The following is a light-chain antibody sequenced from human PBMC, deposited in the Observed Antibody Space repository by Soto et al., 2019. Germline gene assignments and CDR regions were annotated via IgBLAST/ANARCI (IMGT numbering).Light chain of an antibody. CDR3: QQYGRSQGVT. Sequence: EIVLTQSPGTLSLSPGESATLSCRASQSVSSSYLAWYQQKPGQAPRLLIYGASSRATGIPDRFSGSGSGTDFTLTISRLEPEDFAVYYCQQYGRSQGVTFGGGTKVEIK. V-gene: IGKV3-20*01. J-gene: IGKJ4*01. CDR2: GAS. CDR1: QSVSSSY.